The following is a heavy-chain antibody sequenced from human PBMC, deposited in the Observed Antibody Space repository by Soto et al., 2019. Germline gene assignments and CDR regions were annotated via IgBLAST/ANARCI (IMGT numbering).Heavy chain of an antibody. D-gene: IGHD3-3*01. CDR3: ARAPVGLDTISYFDY. CDR1: GASINSGDHY. J-gene: IGHJ4*02. V-gene: IGHV4-30-4*01. Sequence: LTCTVSGASINSGDHYWNWIRQPPGKGLEWIAFIHSSGSTDYNPSLKSRVTISVDRSTTRNHYSLRLTSVTAADTAVYFCARAPVGLDTISYFDYWGQGKLVTVSS. CDR2: IHSSGST.